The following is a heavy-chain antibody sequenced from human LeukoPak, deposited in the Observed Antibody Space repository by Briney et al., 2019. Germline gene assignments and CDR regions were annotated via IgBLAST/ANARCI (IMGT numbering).Heavy chain of an antibody. V-gene: IGHV1-2*02. Sequence: ASVKVSCKASGYTFTGYYMHWVRQAPGQGLEWMGWINPNSGGTNYAQKFQGRVTMTRDTSISTAYMELSRLRSDDTAVYYCARDRVTGTTYWFDPWGQGTLVTVSP. J-gene: IGHJ5*02. CDR3: ARDRVTGTTYWFDP. CDR2: INPNSGGT. CDR1: GYTFTGYY. D-gene: IGHD1-7*01.